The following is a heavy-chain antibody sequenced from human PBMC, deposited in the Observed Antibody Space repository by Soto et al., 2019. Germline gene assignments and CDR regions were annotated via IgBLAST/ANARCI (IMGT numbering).Heavy chain of an antibody. CDR1: GFSFSKYG. D-gene: IGHD3-16*01. CDR2: MSDDGSKK. J-gene: IGHJ4*02. CDR3: AKGLRETGGYYFDC. V-gene: IGHV3-30*18. Sequence: QVQLVESGGGVVQPGRSLRLSCAASGFSFSKYGMHWVRQAPGKGLEWVAEMSDDGSKKYYGDSVKGRFTISRDNSKNTLYLLMDSLRPEDTAMYYCAKGLRETGGYYFDCRGQGTLVTVSS.